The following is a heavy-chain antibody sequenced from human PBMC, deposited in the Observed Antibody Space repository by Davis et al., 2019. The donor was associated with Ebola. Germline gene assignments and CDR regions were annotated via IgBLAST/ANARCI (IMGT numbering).Heavy chain of an antibody. CDR3: ARVDHGYDY. J-gene: IGHJ4*02. D-gene: IGHD2-2*03. Sequence: GESLKISCAASGFTFSNYAMHWVRQAPGKGLEYVSAISSNGDSTYHANSVKGRFTISRDNSKNTLYLQMGSLRAEDMAVYYCARVDHGYDYWGQGTLVTVSS. CDR2: ISSNGDST. CDR1: GFTFSNYA. V-gene: IGHV3-64*01.